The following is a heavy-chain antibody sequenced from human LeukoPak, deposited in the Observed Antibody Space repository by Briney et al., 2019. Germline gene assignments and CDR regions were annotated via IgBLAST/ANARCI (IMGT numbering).Heavy chain of an antibody. D-gene: IGHD2-2*01. CDR1: GFTFSSYA. J-gene: IGHJ6*02. CDR3: AKDPGVPAAISFYYYGMDV. Sequence: GGSLRLSCAASGFTFSSYAMSWVRQAPGKGLEWVSAISGSGGSTYYADSVKGRFTISRDNSKNTLYLQMNSLRAEDTAVYYCAKDPGVPAAISFYYYGMDVWGQGTTVTVSS. CDR2: ISGSGGST. V-gene: IGHV3-23*01.